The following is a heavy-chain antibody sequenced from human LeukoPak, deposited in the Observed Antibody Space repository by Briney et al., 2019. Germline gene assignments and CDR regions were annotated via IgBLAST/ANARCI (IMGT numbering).Heavy chain of an antibody. D-gene: IGHD6-13*01. V-gene: IGHV3-23*01. CDR2: ISGSGGST. CDR1: GFTFSGYA. Sequence: SGGSLRLSCAASGFTFSGYAMSWVRQAPGKGLEWVSAISGSGGSTYYADSVKGRFTISRDNSKNMLYLQMNSLRAEDTAVYYCDALTGIAAAGSWGQGTLVTVSS. CDR3: DALTGIAAAGS. J-gene: IGHJ4*02.